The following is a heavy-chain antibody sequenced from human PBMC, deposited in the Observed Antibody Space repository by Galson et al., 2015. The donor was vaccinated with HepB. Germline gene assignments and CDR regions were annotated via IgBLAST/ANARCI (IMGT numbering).Heavy chain of an antibody. J-gene: IGHJ5*02. D-gene: IGHD6-19*01. CDR2: INTNTGNP. Sequence: SVKVSCKASGYTFTSYAMNWVRQAPGQGLEWMGWINTNTGNPTYAQGFTGRFVFSLDTSVSTAYLQISSLKAEDTAVYYCARDYSSGWYRRFDPWGQGTLVTVSS. V-gene: IGHV7-4-1*02. CDR3: ARDYSSGWYRRFDP. CDR1: GYTFTSYA.